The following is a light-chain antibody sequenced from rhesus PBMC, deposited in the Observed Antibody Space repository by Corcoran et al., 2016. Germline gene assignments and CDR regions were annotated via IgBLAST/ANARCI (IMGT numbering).Light chain of an antibody. V-gene: IGLV2-32*02. Sequence: QAALTQARSVSGSPGQSVTISCTGASSDIGTYNSVSWYQQHPGTAPKLIIYEVRQRPSGVSDRFSASNSANTASLTISGLQAVDEEDYYCASYGCSDTNIFGVGTRLTVL. CDR2: EVR. J-gene: IGLJ1*01. CDR1: SSDIGTYNS. CDR3: ASYGCSDTNI.